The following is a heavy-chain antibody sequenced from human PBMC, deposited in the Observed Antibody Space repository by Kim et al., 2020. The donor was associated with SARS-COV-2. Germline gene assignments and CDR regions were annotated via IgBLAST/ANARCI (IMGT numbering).Heavy chain of an antibody. CDR3: ARGRAAMFYYYYYYMDV. Sequence: KGRVTISVDTSKNQFSLKLSSVTAADTAVYYCARGRAAMFYYYYYYMDVWGKGTTVTVSS. V-gene: IGHV4-34*01. J-gene: IGHJ6*03. D-gene: IGHD2-2*01.